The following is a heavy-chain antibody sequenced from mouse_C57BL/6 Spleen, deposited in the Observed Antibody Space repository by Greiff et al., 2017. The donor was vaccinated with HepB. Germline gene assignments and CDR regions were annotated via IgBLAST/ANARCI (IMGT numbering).Heavy chain of an antibody. J-gene: IGHJ3*01. CDR2: IRSKSNNYAT. V-gene: IGHV10-1*01. D-gene: IGHD2-3*01. CDR1: GFSFNTYA. Sequence: EVKLVESGGGLVQPKGSLKLSCAASGFSFNTYAMNWVRQAPGKGLEWVARIRSKSNNYATYYADSVKDRFTISRDDSESMLYLQMNNLKTEDTAMYYSVRHDGYYFADWGKGTLVTVSA. CDR3: VRHDGYYFAD.